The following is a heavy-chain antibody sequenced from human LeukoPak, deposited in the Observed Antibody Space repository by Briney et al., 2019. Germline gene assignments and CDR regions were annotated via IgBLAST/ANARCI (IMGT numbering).Heavy chain of an antibody. CDR3: ARVDPSIVGATGPLYYYYYGMDV. CDR1: GGTFSSYA. J-gene: IGHJ6*02. Sequence: SVTVSCKASGGTFSSYAISWVRQAPGQGLEWMGGIIPIFGTANYAQKFQGRVTITADESTSTAYMELSSLRSEDTAVYYCARVDPSIVGATGPLYYYYYGMDVWGQGTTVTVSS. V-gene: IGHV1-69*13. D-gene: IGHD1-26*01. CDR2: IIPIFGTA.